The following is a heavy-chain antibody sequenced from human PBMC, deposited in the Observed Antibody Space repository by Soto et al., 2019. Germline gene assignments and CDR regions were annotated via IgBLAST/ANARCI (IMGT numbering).Heavy chain of an antibody. CDR1: GGSFSGYY. CDR3: ARGHGGSGSYYNGGYNWFDP. V-gene: IGHV4-34*01. CDR2: INHSGST. D-gene: IGHD3-10*01. Sequence: SETPSLTCAVYGGSFSGYYCSWIRQPPGKGLEWIGEINHSGSTNYNPSLKSRVTISVDTSKNQFSLKLSSVTAADTAVYYCARGHGGSGSYYNGGYNWFDPWGQGTLVTVSS. J-gene: IGHJ5*02.